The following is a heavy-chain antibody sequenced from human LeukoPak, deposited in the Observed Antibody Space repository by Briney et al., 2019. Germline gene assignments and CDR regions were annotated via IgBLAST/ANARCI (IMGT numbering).Heavy chain of an antibody. CDR1: GYSFTSYW. J-gene: IGHJ3*02. CDR3: ARTQGASYSNYGGSFDAFDI. Sequence: GESLKISCKGSGYSFTSYWIGGVRQMPGKGLEWMGIIYPGDSDTRYSPSFQGQVTISADKSISTAYLQWSSLKASDTAMYYCARTQGASYSNYGGSFDAFDIWGQGTMVTVSS. V-gene: IGHV5-51*01. D-gene: IGHD4-11*01. CDR2: IYPGDSDT.